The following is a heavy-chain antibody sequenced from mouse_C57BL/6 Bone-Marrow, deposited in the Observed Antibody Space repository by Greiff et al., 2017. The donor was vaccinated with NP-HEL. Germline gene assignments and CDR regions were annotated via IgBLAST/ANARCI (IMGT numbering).Heavy chain of an antibody. CDR2: INPSTGGT. CDR1: GYSFTGYY. Sequence: EVQLQQSGPELVKPGASVKISCKASGYSFTGYYMNWVKQSPEKSLEWIGEINPSTGGTTYNQKFKAKATLTVDKSSSTAYMPLKSLTSEDSAVYYCASVGTTVVASLDYWGQGTTLTVSS. J-gene: IGHJ2*01. V-gene: IGHV1-42*01. CDR3: ASVGTTVVASLDY. D-gene: IGHD1-1*01.